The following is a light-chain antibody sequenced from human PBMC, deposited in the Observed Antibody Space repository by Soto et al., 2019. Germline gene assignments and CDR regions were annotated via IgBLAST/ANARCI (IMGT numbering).Light chain of an antibody. CDR3: SSYTSSSTPYD. CDR2: DVS. V-gene: IGLV2-14*01. Sequence: QSALTQPASVSGSPGQSITISCTGTSSDVGGYNYVSWYQQHPGKAPKLMIYDVSNRPSGVSNRFSGYKSGNTASLTISGLEAEDEADYYCSSYTSSSTPYDVGTGTKLNVL. J-gene: IGLJ1*01. CDR1: SSDVGGYNY.